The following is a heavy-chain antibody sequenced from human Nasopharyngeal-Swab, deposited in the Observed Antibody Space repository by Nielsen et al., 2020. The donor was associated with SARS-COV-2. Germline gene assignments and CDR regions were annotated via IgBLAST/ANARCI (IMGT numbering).Heavy chain of an antibody. D-gene: IGHD2-15*01. CDR1: GFTFSSYG. CDR2: IWYDGSNK. J-gene: IGHJ4*02. V-gene: IGHV3-33*01. CDR3: ARDSGYCSGGSCYSDYFDY. Sequence: GESLKISCAASGFTFSSYGMHWVRQAPGKGLEWVAVIWYDGSNKYYADSVKGRFTISRDNSKNTLYLQMNSLRAGDTAVYYCARDSGYCSGGSCYSDYFDYWGQGTLVTVSS.